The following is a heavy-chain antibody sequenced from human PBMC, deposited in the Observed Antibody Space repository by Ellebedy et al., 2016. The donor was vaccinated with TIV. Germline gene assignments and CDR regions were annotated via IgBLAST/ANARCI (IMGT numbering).Heavy chain of an antibody. CDR1: GGSISSYY. CDR3: ARVKVDYGDDYYYYGMDV. Sequence: MPSETLSLTCTVSGGSISSYYWSWIRQPPGKGLEWIGYIYYSGSTNYNPSLKSRVTISVDTSKNQFSLKLSPVTAADTAVYYCARVKVDYGDDYYYYGMDVWGQGTTVTVSS. CDR2: IYYSGST. V-gene: IGHV4-59*01. J-gene: IGHJ6*02. D-gene: IGHD4-17*01.